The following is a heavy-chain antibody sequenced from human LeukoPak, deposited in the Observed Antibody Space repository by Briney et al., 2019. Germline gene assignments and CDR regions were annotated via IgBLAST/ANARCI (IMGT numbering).Heavy chain of an antibody. CDR1: GIIFSKYG. V-gene: IGHV3-30*03. CDR3: ARDRVGRAYYYYMDV. D-gene: IGHD1-26*01. Sequence: PGGPLRLSCAASGIIFSKYGMSWVRQAPGKGLEWVAVISYDGSNKYYADSVKGRFTISRDNSKNTLYLQMNSLRAEDTAVYYCARDRVGRAYYYYMDVWGKGTTVTVSS. CDR2: ISYDGSNK. J-gene: IGHJ6*03.